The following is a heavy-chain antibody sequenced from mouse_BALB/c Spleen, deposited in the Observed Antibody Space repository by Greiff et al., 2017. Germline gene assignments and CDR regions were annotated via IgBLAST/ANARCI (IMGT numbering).Heavy chain of an antibody. CDR3: ARGSCYYGYAMDY. CDR1: GYTFSSYW. CDR2: ILPGSGST. Sequence: VQLQQSGAELMKPGASVKISCKATGYTFSSYWIEWVKQRPGHGLEWIGEILPGSGSTNYNEKFKGKATFTADTSSNTAYMQLSSLTSEDSAVYYCARGSCYYGYAMDYWGQGTSVTVSS. D-gene: IGHD1-1*01. J-gene: IGHJ4*01. V-gene: IGHV1-9*01.